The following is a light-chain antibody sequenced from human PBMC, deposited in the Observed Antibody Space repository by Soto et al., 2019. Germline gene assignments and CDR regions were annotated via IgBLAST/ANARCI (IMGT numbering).Light chain of an antibody. CDR1: SSDVGGYNF. Sequence: QSALTQPASVSGSPGQSITISCTGTSSDVGGYNFVSWYQQHPGKAPKLMISEVSNRPSGVSNRFSGSKSGNTASLTISGLQADDEADYYCSSYTSSTSYVFGTGTQLTVL. CDR2: EVS. J-gene: IGLJ1*01. CDR3: SSYTSSTSYV. V-gene: IGLV2-14*01.